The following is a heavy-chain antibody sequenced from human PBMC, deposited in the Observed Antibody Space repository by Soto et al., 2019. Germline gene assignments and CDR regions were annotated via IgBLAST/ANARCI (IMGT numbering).Heavy chain of an antibody. Sequence: EVQLVESGGGLVQPGGSLRLSCAASGFTFSSYSMNWVRQAPGKGLEWVSYISSSSGTIYYADSVKGRFTISRDNAKNSLYLQMNSLRDEDTAIYYCAIVGATRGDYWGQGTLVTVSS. V-gene: IGHV3-48*02. CDR1: GFTFSSYS. D-gene: IGHD1-26*01. CDR3: AIVGATRGDY. CDR2: ISSSSGTI. J-gene: IGHJ4*02.